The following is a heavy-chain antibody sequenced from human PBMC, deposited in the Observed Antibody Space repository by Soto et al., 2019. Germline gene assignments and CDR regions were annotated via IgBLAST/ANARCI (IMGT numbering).Heavy chain of an antibody. V-gene: IGHV1-58*01. CDR2: IVVGSGNT. D-gene: IGHD2-15*01. J-gene: IGHJ3*02. CDR3: AAPSGRGIVVVVATHDAFDI. Sequence: ASVKVSCKASGFTFTSSAVQWVRQARGQRLEWIGWIVVGSGNTNYAQKFQERVTITRDMSTSTAYMELSSLRSEDTAVYYCAAPSGRGIVVVVATHDAFDIWGQGTMVTVSS. CDR1: GFTFTSSA.